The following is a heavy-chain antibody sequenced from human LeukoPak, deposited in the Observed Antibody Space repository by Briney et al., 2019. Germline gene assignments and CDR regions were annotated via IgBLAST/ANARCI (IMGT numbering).Heavy chain of an antibody. CDR1: GGSISTYY. V-gene: IGHV4-59*12. CDR3: ARYCTNGVCPPDY. CDR2: IYYSGST. Sequence: SETLSLTCTVSGGSISTYYWSWIRQPPGKGLEWIGYIYYSGSTNYNPSLKSRVTISVDTSKNQFSLKLSSVTAADTAVYYCARYCTNGVCPPDYWGQGTLVTVSS. D-gene: IGHD2-8*01. J-gene: IGHJ4*02.